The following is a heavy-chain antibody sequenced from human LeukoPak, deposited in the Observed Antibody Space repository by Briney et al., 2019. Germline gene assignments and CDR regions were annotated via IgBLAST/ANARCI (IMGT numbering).Heavy chain of an antibody. D-gene: IGHD6-19*01. CDR3: ARGGSGLGWFDP. CDR1: GGTFSSYA. J-gene: IGHJ5*02. V-gene: IGHV1-69*05. Sequence: SVKVSCKASGGTFSSYAISWVRQAPGQGLEWMGGIIPIFGTASYAQKFQGRVTITTDESTSTAYMELSSLRSEDTAVYYCARGGSGLGWFDPWGQGTLVTVSS. CDR2: IIPIFGTA.